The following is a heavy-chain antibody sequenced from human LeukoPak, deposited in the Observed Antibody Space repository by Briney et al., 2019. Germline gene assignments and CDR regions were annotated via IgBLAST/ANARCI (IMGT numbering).Heavy chain of an antibody. CDR1: GFTFSSYA. CDR2: ISSNGGST. V-gene: IGHV3-64*01. CDR3: ARDYKGQGGYDY. J-gene: IGHJ4*02. D-gene: IGHD5-12*01. Sequence: GGSLRLPCAASGFTFSSYAMHWVRQAPGKGLEYVSAISSNGGSTYYANSVKGRFTISRDNSKNTLYLQMGSLRAEDMAVYYCARDYKGQGGYDYWGQGTLVTVSS.